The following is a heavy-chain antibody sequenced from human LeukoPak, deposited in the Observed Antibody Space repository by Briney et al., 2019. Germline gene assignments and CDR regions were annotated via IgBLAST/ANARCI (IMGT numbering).Heavy chain of an antibody. CDR1: GFTFDDYA. Sequence: GGSLRLSCAASGFTFDDYAMHWVRQAPGKGLEWVSGISWNSGSIGYADSVKGRFTISRDNAKSSLYLQMNSLRAEDTALYYCAKSKGGWWLALDYWGQGTLVTVSS. J-gene: IGHJ4*02. V-gene: IGHV3-9*01. CDR3: AKSKGGWWLALDY. CDR2: ISWNSGSI. D-gene: IGHD2-15*01.